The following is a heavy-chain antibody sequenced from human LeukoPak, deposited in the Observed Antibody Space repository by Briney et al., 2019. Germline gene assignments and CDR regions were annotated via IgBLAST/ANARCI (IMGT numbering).Heavy chain of an antibody. Sequence: SETLSLTCAVYGGSFSGYYWSWIRQPPGKGLEWIGEINHSGSTNYNPSLKSRVTISVDTSKNQFSLKLSSVTAADTAVYYCARGRGYSGYDYYYYGMDVWDQGTTVTVSS. D-gene: IGHD5-12*01. V-gene: IGHV4-34*01. J-gene: IGHJ6*02. CDR3: ARGRGYSGYDYYYYGMDV. CDR2: INHSGST. CDR1: GGSFSGYY.